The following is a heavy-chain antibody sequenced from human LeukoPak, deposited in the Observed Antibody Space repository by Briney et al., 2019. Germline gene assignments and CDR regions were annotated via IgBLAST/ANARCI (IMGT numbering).Heavy chain of an antibody. Sequence: GGSLRLSCAASGFTFSSYSMNWVRQAPGKGLEWVSYISSSSSTIYYADSVKGRFTISRDNAKNSLYLQMNSLRAEDTAVYYCARAPQSGYWGQGTLVTVSS. CDR3: ARAPQSGY. CDR1: GFTFSSYS. CDR2: ISSSSSTI. D-gene: IGHD6-25*01. V-gene: IGHV3-48*01. J-gene: IGHJ4*02.